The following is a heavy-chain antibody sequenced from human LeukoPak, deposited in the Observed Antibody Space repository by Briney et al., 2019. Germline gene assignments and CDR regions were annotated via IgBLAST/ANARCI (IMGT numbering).Heavy chain of an antibody. CDR2: INPNSGGT. Sequence: GASVKVSCKASGYTFTGYYMHWVRQAPGQGLEWMGWINPNSGGTNYAQKFQGRVTMTRDTSISTAYMELSRLRSDDTAVYYCARDLLAVAGWWDDAFDIWGQGTMVTVSS. V-gene: IGHV1-2*02. CDR3: ARDLLAVAGWWDDAFDI. D-gene: IGHD6-19*01. CDR1: GYTFTGYY. J-gene: IGHJ3*02.